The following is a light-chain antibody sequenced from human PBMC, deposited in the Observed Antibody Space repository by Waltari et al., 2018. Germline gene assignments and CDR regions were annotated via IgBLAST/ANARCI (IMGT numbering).Light chain of an antibody. CDR3: QQYYSTPQT. J-gene: IGKJ1*01. Sequence: DIVMTQSPDSLAVSLGERATIHCKSSQSILFRSTNTNYLDWYQQKSGQPPKLLIYWASTRESGVPDRFSGSGSGTDFTLTISRLQAEDVAVYYCQQYYSTPQTFGQGTKVEMK. V-gene: IGKV4-1*01. CDR2: WAS. CDR1: QSILFRSTNTNY.